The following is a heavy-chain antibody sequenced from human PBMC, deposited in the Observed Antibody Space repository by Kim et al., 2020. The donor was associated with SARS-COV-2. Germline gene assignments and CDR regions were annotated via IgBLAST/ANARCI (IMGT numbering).Heavy chain of an antibody. CDR2: IYYSGST. D-gene: IGHD3-22*01. CDR1: GGSISSGGYY. J-gene: IGHJ4*02. Sequence: SETLSLTCTVSGGSISSGGYYWSWIRQHPGKGLEWIGYIYYSGSTYYNPSLKSRVTISVDTSKNQFSLKLSSVTAADTAVYYCARARRDSSGYWFFDYWGQGTLVTVSS. CDR3: ARARRDSSGYWFFDY. V-gene: IGHV4-31*03.